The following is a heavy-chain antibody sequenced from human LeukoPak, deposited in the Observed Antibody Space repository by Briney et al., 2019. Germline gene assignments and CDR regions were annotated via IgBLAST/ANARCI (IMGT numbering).Heavy chain of an antibody. Sequence: GGSLRFSCAASGFTFSSYAMHWVRQAPGKGLEYVSAISSNGGSTYYANSVKGRFTISRDNSKNTLYLQMGSLRAEDMAVYYCARERYCSGGSCIRGMDVWGQGTTVTVSS. CDR3: ARERYCSGGSCIRGMDV. V-gene: IGHV3-64*01. CDR1: GFTFSSYA. CDR2: ISSNGGST. J-gene: IGHJ6*02. D-gene: IGHD2-15*01.